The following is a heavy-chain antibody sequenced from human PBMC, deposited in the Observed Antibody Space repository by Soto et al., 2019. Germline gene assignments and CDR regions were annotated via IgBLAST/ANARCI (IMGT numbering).Heavy chain of an antibody. CDR1: GGSISGYH. CDR3: ARHNYGSGSTYFDY. D-gene: IGHD3-10*01. CDR2: FHNSGKT. J-gene: IGHJ4*02. V-gene: IGHV4-59*08. Sequence: SETLSLTCSISGGSISGYHWNWIRQTPGKGVEWIGYFHNSGKTKYASSLKSRVTISVDTSKNQFSLKLNSMTAADTAVYYCARHNYGSGSTYFDYWGQGTLVT.